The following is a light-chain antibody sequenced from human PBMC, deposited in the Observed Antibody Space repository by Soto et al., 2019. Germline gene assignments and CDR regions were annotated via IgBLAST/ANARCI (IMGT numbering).Light chain of an antibody. J-gene: IGKJ4*01. CDR1: QDISRY. CDR3: QQYDNLPLT. CDR2: DAS. Sequence: DIQSTRSPTSLSPSLVDIVTITCQASQDISRYLNWYQHKPGKAPKLLIYDASDLETRVPSRFSGSGSGTDFTFTISSLQPEDFATYYCQQYDNLPLTFGGGTKVDIK. V-gene: IGKV1-33*01.